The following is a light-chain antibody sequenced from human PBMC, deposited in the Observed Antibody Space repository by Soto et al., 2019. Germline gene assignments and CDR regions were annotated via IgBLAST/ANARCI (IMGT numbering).Light chain of an antibody. CDR2: EGT. CDR3: YSFAGSTTFSYV. CDR1: SSDVVTYNL. J-gene: IGLJ1*01. V-gene: IGLV2-23*03. Sequence: QSALTQPPSASGSPGQSINISCTGTSSDVVTYNLVSWYQQHPGKAPTVLIYEGTKRPSGVSNRFSGSKSGNTASLTISGLQTEDEADYYCYSFAGSTTFSYVFGPGTKLTVL.